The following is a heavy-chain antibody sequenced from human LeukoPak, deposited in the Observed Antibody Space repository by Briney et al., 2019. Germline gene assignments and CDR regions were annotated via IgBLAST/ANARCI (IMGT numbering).Heavy chain of an antibody. V-gene: IGHV1-8*01. J-gene: IGHJ4*02. D-gene: IGHD6-13*01. CDR1: GYTFTSYD. Sequence: ASVKVSCKASGYTFTSYDINWVRQATGQGLEWMGWTNPNSGNTGYAQKFQGRVTMTRNTSISTAYMELSSLRSEDTAVYYCARGRRVGPPYSRERAVDYWGQGTLVTVSS. CDR2: TNPNSGNT. CDR3: ARGRRVGPPYSRERAVDY.